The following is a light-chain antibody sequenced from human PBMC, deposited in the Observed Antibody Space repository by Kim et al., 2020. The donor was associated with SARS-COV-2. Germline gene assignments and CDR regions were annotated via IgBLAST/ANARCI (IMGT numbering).Light chain of an antibody. Sequence: DIDVAQSPSSLSASVGDRVTISCRASLSIGQWLAWYQQQPRRAPTILIHKASTLATGVPSRFSGSGSGTHFTLTISSLQPEDFATYYCHQYADYPHTFGQGTKVDIK. CDR3: HQYADYPHT. CDR2: KAS. CDR1: LSIGQW. V-gene: IGKV1-5*03. J-gene: IGKJ2*01.